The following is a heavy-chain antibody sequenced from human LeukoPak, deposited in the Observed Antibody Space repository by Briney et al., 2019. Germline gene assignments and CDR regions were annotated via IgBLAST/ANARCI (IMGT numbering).Heavy chain of an antibody. J-gene: IGHJ6*02. CDR1: GGIFSNYV. CDR3: AGERADVEVYSGMDV. D-gene: IGHD2-21*01. CDR2: IIPMFGTT. V-gene: IGHV1-69*01. Sequence: GSSVKVSCKASGGIFSNYVITWVRQAPGQGPQWMGGIIPMFGTTNYAREFQDRVTMSADESTNIAHMELRSLTSEDTAVYYCAGERADVEVYSGMDVWGQGTTVTVSS.